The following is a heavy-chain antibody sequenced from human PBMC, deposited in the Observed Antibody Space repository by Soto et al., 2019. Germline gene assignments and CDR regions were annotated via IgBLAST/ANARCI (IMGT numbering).Heavy chain of an antibody. V-gene: IGHV4-4*07. Sequence: SETLSLTCTVSGGSISSYYWSWIRQPAGKGLEWIGRIYTSGSTNYNPSLKSRVNMSVDTSKNQFSLKLSSVTAADTAVYYCAREIKLGVDFWSGYRNWFDPWGQGTPVTVSS. J-gene: IGHJ5*02. CDR3: AREIKLGVDFWSGYRNWFDP. D-gene: IGHD3-3*01. CDR1: GGSISSYY. CDR2: IYTSGST.